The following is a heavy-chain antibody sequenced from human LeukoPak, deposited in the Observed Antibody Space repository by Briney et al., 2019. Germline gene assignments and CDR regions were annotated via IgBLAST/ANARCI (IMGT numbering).Heavy chain of an antibody. CDR1: GITFSRSG. CDR2: ISYDGRNM. V-gene: IGHV3-30*18. J-gene: IGHJ4*02. Sequence: GGSLRLSCAASGITFSRSGFHWVRQAPGKGLEWVAVISYDGRNMNYADSVKGRFTISRDNSKNTLYLQMNSLRAEDTAVYYCAKELYSGSFPFDYWGQGTLVTVSS. D-gene: IGHD1-26*01. CDR3: AKELYSGSFPFDY.